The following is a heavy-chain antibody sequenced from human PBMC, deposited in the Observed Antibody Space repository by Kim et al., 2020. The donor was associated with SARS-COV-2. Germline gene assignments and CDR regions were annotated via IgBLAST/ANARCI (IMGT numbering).Heavy chain of an antibody. J-gene: IGHJ4*02. D-gene: IGHD2-2*01. Sequence: GGSLRLSCAASGFTFSSYAMHWVRQAPGKGLEWVAVISYDGSNKYYADSVKGRFTISRDNSKNTLYLQMNSLRAEDTAVYYCATDLIRTYCSSTSCSKSDYWGQGTLVTVSS. CDR1: GFTFSSYA. CDR3: ATDLIRTYCSSTSCSKSDY. CDR2: ISYDGSNK. V-gene: IGHV3-30-3*01.